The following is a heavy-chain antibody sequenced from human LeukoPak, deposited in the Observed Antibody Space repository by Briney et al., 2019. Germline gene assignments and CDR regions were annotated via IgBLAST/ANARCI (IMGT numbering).Heavy chain of an antibody. D-gene: IGHD3-16*01. CDR1: GFTFNTYW. Sequence: GGSLRLSCTVSGFTFNTYWMHWVRQAPAKGLVWVSRMNNDGRVISYADSVKGRFTISRDNAKNTLYLQMNSLRAEDTAVYYCAREFEATGFWALDYWGQGTLVTASS. CDR3: AREFEATGFWALDY. CDR2: MNNDGRVI. J-gene: IGHJ4*02. V-gene: IGHV3-74*01.